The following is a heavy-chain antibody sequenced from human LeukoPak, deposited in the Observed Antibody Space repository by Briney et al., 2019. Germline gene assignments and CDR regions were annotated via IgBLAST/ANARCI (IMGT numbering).Heavy chain of an antibody. V-gene: IGHV3-13*01. D-gene: IGHD2-21*01. CDR1: GFTFSSYD. J-gene: IGHJ6*02. Sequence: QSGGSLRLSCAASGFTFSSYDMRWVRQVIGEGLQWVSGIGTAADTYYVGSVKGRFTISRENAKNSLYLQMNNLRAGDTAVYYCARASACGAPSCNLHLGFYYGFDVWGQGTTVTVSS. CDR2: IGTAADT. CDR3: ARASACGAPSCNLHLGFYYGFDV.